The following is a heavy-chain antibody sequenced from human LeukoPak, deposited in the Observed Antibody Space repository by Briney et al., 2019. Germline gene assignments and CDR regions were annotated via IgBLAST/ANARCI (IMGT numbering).Heavy chain of an antibody. J-gene: IGHJ6*03. V-gene: IGHV3-30*02. CDR1: GFTSSSYG. CDR3: AKGPYYDFWSGYYSPYMDV. Sequence: GGSLRLSCAASGFTSSSYGMHWVRQAPGKGLEWVAFIRYDGSNKYYADSVKGRFTISRDNSKNTLYLQMNSLRAEDTAVYYCAKGPYYDFWSGYYSPYMDVWGKGTTVTVSS. D-gene: IGHD3-3*01. CDR2: IRYDGSNK.